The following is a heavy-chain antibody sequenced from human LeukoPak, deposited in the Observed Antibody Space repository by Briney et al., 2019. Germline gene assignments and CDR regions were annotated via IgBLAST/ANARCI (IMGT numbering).Heavy chain of an antibody. CDR1: GSSFNTYY. J-gene: IGHJ4*02. D-gene: IGHD5-18*01. CDR3: ARSPRGYSYGDIDY. CDR2: IHISGTS. Sequence: NASETLSLTCTVYGSSFNTYYWSWIRQPPGKGLEWIGYIHISGTSNQNPSLKSRVTISVDTSKNQFSLKLSSVTAADTAVYYCARSPRGYSYGDIDYWGQGTLVTVSS. V-gene: IGHV4-4*09.